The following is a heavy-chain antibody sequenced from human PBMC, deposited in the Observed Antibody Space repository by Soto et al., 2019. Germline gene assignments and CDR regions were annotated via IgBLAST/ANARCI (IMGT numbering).Heavy chain of an antibody. CDR2: ISAYNGNT. V-gene: IGHV1-18*01. J-gene: IGHJ4*02. Sequence: QVQLVQSGAEVKKPGASVKVSCKASGYTFTSYGISWVRQAPGQGLEWMGWISAYNGNTNYAQKLQGRVTMTTDTSVRTVYLELRSLRSYGTAVYYCARDSAFELRDYWGQGTLVTVSS. CDR1: GYTFTSYG. CDR3: ARDSAFELRDY. D-gene: IGHD1-26*01.